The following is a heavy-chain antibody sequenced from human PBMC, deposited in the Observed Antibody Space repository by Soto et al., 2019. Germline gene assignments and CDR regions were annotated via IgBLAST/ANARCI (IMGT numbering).Heavy chain of an antibody. D-gene: IGHD6-6*01. V-gene: IGHV1-69*06. Sequence: SVKVSCKASGGTFSSYAISWVRQAPGQGLEWMGGIIPIFGTANYAQKFQGRVTITANKSTSTAYMELSSLRSEDTAVYYCARGLVNSSSRPGYFDYWGQGTLVTVSS. CDR3: ARGLVNSSSRPGYFDY. CDR2: IIPIFGTA. J-gene: IGHJ4*02. CDR1: GGTFSSYA.